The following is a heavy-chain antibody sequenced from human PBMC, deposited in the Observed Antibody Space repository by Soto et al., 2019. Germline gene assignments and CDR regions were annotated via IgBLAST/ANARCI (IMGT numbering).Heavy chain of an antibody. CDR2: IYHGGTT. D-gene: IGHD6-19*01. CDR1: GGSISSTSYY. J-gene: IGHJ4*01. CDR3: ARVHVMVVAGSTFDY. V-gene: IGHV4-39*07. Sequence: SATLSLTSTVSGGSISSTSYYWGWIRQPPGKGLEWIASIYHGGTTFYNPSLKSRITISVDTSNNQFSLKLTSVTAADAAVYYCARVHVMVVAGSTFDYWGHGTLVTVSS.